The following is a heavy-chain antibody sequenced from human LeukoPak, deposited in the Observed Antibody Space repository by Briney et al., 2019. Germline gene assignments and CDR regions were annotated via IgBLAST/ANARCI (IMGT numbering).Heavy chain of an antibody. CDR3: AKTRGYCSGGTCSYMDA. V-gene: IGHV3-30*02. D-gene: IGHD2-15*01. CDR2: TRYDGSNK. CDR1: GFTFSSYG. J-gene: IGHJ6*03. Sequence: GGSLRLSCAASGFTFSSYGMHWVRQAPGKGLEWVAFTRYDGSNKDYADSVKGRFTISRDNSKNTLYLQMNSLRAEDTAVYYCAKTRGYCSGGTCSYMDAWGKGTTVTVSS.